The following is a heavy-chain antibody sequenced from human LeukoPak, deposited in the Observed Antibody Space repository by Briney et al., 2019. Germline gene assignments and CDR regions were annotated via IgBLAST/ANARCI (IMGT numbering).Heavy chain of an antibody. D-gene: IGHD3-10*01. Sequence: GRSLRLSCAASGFTFSSYAMHWVRQAPGERLEWVAVISYDGSNKYYADSVKGRFTISRDNFKNTLYLQMNSLRAEDTAVYYCASSGDVMVRGVISWFDPWGQGTLVTVSS. CDR3: ASSGDVMVRGVISWFDP. J-gene: IGHJ5*02. CDR1: GFTFSSYA. V-gene: IGHV3-30*04. CDR2: ISYDGSNK.